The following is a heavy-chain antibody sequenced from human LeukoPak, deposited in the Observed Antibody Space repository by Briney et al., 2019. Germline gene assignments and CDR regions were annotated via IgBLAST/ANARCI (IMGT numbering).Heavy chain of an antibody. Sequence: ASVKVSCKASGYTFTGYYVHWVRQAPGQGLEWVGWINPNTGDTNYAQKFQGRVTMARDTSISTVYMEMSRLRSDDTAVYYCAREAGVYQGNALDIWGQGTMVTVSS. CDR2: INPNTGDT. D-gene: IGHD5/OR15-5a*01. CDR3: AREAGVYQGNALDI. CDR1: GYTFTGYY. J-gene: IGHJ3*02. V-gene: IGHV1-2*02.